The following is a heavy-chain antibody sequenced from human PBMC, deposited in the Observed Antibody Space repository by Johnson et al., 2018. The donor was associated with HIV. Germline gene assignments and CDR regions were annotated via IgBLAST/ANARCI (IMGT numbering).Heavy chain of an antibody. J-gene: IGHJ3*02. CDR3: ARGQGYYYDSSGPTLNAFDI. CDR2: INSDGSST. Sequence: EVQLVESGGGLVQPGGSLRLSCAASGFTFSSYWMHWVRQAPGKGLVWVSRINSDGSSTSYADSVKGRFTISRDNSKNTLYLQMNSLRAEDTAVYYCARGQGYYYDSSGPTLNAFDIWGQGTMVTVSS. D-gene: IGHD3-22*01. V-gene: IGHV3-74*02. CDR1: GFTFSSYW.